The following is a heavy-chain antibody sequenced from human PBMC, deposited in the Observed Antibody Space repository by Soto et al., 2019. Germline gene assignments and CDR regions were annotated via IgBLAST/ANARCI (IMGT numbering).Heavy chain of an antibody. CDR2: IYYSGST. D-gene: IGHD6-19*01. CDR3: ARHYSSGSRNWFDP. CDR1: GGSINSSSYF. J-gene: IGHJ5*02. Sequence: PSETLSLTCTVSGGSINSSSYFWGWVRQPPGKGLEWIGSIYYSGSTYYNPSLRSRVTISVDTSKNQFSLKLSSVTAADTAVFYCARHYSSGSRNWFDPWGQGTLVTVSS. V-gene: IGHV4-39*01.